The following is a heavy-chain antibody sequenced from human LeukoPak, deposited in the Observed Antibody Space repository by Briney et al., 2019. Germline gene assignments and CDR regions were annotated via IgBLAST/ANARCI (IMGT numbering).Heavy chain of an antibody. Sequence: GGSLRLSCAASGFTFSSYAMSWVRQAPGKGLEWVSAISGSGGSTYYADSVKGRFTISRDNSKNTLCLQMNSLRAEDTAAYYCAKDKRRYSYGSIDYWGQGTLVTVSS. V-gene: IGHV3-23*01. CDR1: GFTFSSYA. D-gene: IGHD5-18*01. CDR2: ISGSGGST. CDR3: AKDKRRYSYGSIDY. J-gene: IGHJ4*02.